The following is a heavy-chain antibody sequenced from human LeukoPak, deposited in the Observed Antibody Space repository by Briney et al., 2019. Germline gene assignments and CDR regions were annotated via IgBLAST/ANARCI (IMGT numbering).Heavy chain of an antibody. CDR3: AKDLLAHHDNGDPYEY. D-gene: IGHD4-17*01. CDR1: GFTFSSYA. J-gene: IGHJ4*02. V-gene: IGHV3-23*01. CDR2: ISGSGDST. Sequence: GGSLRLSCAASGFTFSSYAMTWVRQAPGKGLEGVSVISGSGDSTHYADSVKGRFTISRDNSKNTVYLQMNSLRAEDTAVYYCAKDLLAHHDNGDPYEYWGQGSLVTVSS.